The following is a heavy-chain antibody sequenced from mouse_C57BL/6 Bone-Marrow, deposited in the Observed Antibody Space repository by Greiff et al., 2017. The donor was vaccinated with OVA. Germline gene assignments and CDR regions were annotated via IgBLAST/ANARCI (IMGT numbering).Heavy chain of an antibody. D-gene: IGHD3-3*01. CDR3: ARGTGFDN. CDR2: IYPSNGVS. V-gene: IGHV1-31*01. CDR1: GYSFTGYY. J-gene: IGHJ2*01. Sequence: VQLQQSGPELVKPGASVKISCKASGYSFTGYYMHWVQQSHGNILDWIGYIYPSNGVSSYNQKFKGKATLTVDKSASTAYMELRSLASEDSAVYNRARGTGFDNWGQGTTLTVSS.